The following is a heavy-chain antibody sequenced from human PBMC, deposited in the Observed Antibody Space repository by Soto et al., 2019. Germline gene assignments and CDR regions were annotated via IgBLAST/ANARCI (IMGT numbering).Heavy chain of an antibody. D-gene: IGHD3-16*01. V-gene: IGHV3-23*01. Sequence: EVQLLESGGGLVQPGGSLRLSCAASGFSFSSYAMNWVRQAPGKGLEWVSSISGSGVSTFYADSVKGRFTISRDNSKNTLYLQMNSLRAEDTAIYYCAKGGDYNYYYGMDVWGKGTTVTVSS. CDR2: ISGSGVST. CDR3: AKGGDYNYYYGMDV. J-gene: IGHJ6*04. CDR1: GFSFSSYA.